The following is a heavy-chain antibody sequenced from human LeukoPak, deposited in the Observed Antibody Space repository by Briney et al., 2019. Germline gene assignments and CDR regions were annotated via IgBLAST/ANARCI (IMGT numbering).Heavy chain of an antibody. V-gene: IGHV3-21*01. CDR2: ISSSSSYI. CDR3: ARDRYSYGDFDY. Sequence: GGSLRLSCAASGFTFSSYSMNWVRQAPGKWLEWVSSISSSSSYIYYADSVKGRFTISRDNAKNSLYLQMNSLRAEDTAVYYCARDRYSYGDFDYWGQGTLVTVSS. CDR1: GFTFSSYS. D-gene: IGHD5-18*01. J-gene: IGHJ4*02.